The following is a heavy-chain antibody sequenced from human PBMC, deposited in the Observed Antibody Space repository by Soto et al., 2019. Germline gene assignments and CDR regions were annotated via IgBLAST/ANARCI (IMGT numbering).Heavy chain of an antibody. CDR2: INSDGSST. D-gene: IGHD1-20*01. Sequence: EVQLVESGGGLVQPGGSLRLSCAASGFTFNSYWMHWVRQAPGKGLVWVSRINSDGSSTRYADSVKGRLTISRDNAKNTLYLQMNSLRADDTAVYYCAGGYGFDYWGQGTLVTVSS. J-gene: IGHJ4*02. V-gene: IGHV3-74*01. CDR1: GFTFNSYW. CDR3: AGGYGFDY.